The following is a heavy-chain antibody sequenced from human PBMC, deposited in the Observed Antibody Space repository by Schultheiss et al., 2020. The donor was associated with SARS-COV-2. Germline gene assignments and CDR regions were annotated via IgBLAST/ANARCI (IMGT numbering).Heavy chain of an antibody. D-gene: IGHD2-15*01. CDR3: ASYRGSCLDV. CDR2: IYASGST. V-gene: IGHV4-4*07. J-gene: IGHJ6*02. CDR1: GGSFSSYF. Sequence: SETLSLTCTVSGGSFSSYFWTWIRQPAGKGLEWIGRIYASGSTNYNSSLKSRVTISVDKSKNQFSLKLSSVTAADTAVYYCASYRGSCLDVWGQGTTVTVSS.